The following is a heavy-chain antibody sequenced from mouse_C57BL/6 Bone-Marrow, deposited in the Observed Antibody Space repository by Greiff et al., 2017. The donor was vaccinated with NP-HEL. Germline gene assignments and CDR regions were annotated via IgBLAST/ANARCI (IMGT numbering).Heavy chain of an antibody. CDR1: GYTFTSSG. Sequence: QVQLQQSGAELARPGASVKLSCKASGYTFTSSGISWVKQRTGQGLEWIGEIYPRSGNTYYNEKFKGKATLTADKSSSTAYMELRSLTAEDSAVYFCAPITTVVAKGFAYWGQGTLVTVSA. CDR3: APITTVVAKGFAY. CDR2: IYPRSGNT. V-gene: IGHV1-81*01. J-gene: IGHJ3*01. D-gene: IGHD1-1*01.